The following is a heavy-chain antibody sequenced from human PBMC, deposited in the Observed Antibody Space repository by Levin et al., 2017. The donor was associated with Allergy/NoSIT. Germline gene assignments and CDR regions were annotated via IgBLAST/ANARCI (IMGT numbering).Heavy chain of an antibody. V-gene: IGHV3-23*01. CDR1: GFTFSDYA. CDR3: AKKQGGTSGFSFDV. J-gene: IGHJ3*01. CDR2: ITGGGFNT. Sequence: GGSLRLSCAASGFTFSDYAMTWVRQAPGKGLEWVSVITGGGFNTYYGDSVKGRFTVSRDNSKNTLYLELNSLRAQDTAVYYCAKKQGGTSGFSFDVWGQGTMVTVSS. D-gene: IGHD1-1*01.